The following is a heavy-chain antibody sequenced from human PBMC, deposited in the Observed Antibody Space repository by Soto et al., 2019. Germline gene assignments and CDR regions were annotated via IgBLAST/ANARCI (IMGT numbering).Heavy chain of an antibody. CDR3: ARGYCSSTSCYTNWFDP. Sequence: GASVKVSCKASGGTFSSYAISWVRQAPGQGLEWMGGIIPIFGTANYAQKFQGRVTITADESTSTAYMELSSLRSEDTAVYYCARGYCSSTSCYTNWFDPWGQGTLVTVS. CDR1: GGTFSSYA. CDR2: IIPIFGTA. V-gene: IGHV1-69*13. D-gene: IGHD2-2*02. J-gene: IGHJ5*02.